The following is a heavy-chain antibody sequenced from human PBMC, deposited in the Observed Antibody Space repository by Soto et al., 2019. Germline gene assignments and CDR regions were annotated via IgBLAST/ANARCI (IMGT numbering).Heavy chain of an antibody. Sequence: GGSLRHSCAVSGIPVSSNYLSWVRQAPGKGLEWVSIIYSVGSTYYADSVKGRFTISRDNSKNTLYLQMNSLRGEDTAVYYCARVVVAAPDYYYYLDVWGKGTTVTVSS. V-gene: IGHV3-66*01. CDR2: IYSVGST. D-gene: IGHD2-15*01. CDR1: GIPVSSNY. CDR3: ARVVVAAPDYYYYLDV. J-gene: IGHJ6*03.